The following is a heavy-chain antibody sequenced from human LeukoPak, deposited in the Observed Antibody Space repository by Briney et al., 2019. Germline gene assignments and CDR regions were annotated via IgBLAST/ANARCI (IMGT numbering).Heavy chain of an antibody. CDR1: GGTFSSYA. V-gene: IGHV1-69*13. D-gene: IGHD2-15*01. J-gene: IGHJ4*02. CDR3: ASSEDCSGGSCYSDFDY. Sequence: SVKVSCKASGGTFSSYAISWVRQAPGQGLEWMGGIIPIFGTANYAQKFQGRVTITADESTSTAYMELSSLRSEDTAVYYCASSEDCSGGSCYSDFDYWGQGTLVAVSS. CDR2: IIPIFGTA.